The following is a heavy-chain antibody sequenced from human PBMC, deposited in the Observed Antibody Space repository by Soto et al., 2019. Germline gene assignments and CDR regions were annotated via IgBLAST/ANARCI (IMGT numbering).Heavy chain of an antibody. D-gene: IGHD6-19*01. J-gene: IGHJ6*02. CDR1: GYTFTGYY. V-gene: IGHV1-2*04. Sequence: ASVKVSCKASGYTFTGYYMHWVRQAPGQGLEWMGWINPNSGGTNYAQKFQGWVTMTRDTSISTAYMELSRLRSDDTAVYHCAREVAVAGTHLNYYYYGMDVWGQGTTVTVSS. CDR3: AREVAVAGTHLNYYYYGMDV. CDR2: INPNSGGT.